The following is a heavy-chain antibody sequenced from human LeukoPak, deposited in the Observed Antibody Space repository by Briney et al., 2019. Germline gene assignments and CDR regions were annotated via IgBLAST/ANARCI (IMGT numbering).Heavy chain of an antibody. D-gene: IGHD6-13*01. CDR2: IYSGGST. Sequence: GGSLRLSCAASGFTVSSNYMSWVRQAPGKGLEWVSVIYSGGSTSYADSVKGRFTISRDNSKNTLYLQMNSLRAEDTAVYYCARARYSSSWDLFDYWGQGTLVTVSS. CDR3: ARARYSSSWDLFDY. V-gene: IGHV3-53*05. J-gene: IGHJ4*02. CDR1: GFTVSSNY.